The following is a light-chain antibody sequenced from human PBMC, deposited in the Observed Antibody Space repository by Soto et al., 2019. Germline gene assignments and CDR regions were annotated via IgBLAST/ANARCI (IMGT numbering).Light chain of an antibody. J-gene: IGKJ1*01. CDR2: GAS. CDR3: QQYGSSPRT. Sequence: EIVLTQSPGTLSLSPGERATLSCRASQSVSSSYLAWYQQKPGQAPRLLIYGASSRATGIPDRFSGSGSGTDFTLTISRLEPEGFEVYYCQQYGSSPRTFGQGTKVEIK. V-gene: IGKV3-20*01. CDR1: QSVSSSY.